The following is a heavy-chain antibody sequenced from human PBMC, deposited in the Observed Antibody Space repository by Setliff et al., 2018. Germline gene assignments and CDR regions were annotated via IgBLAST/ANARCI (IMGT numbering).Heavy chain of an antibody. CDR1: GYSISSGYY. CDR3: ARAVLVVDAEDY. J-gene: IGHJ4*02. D-gene: IGHD3-22*01. V-gene: IGHV4-38-2*02. CDR2: IYHSGST. Sequence: SETLSLTCTVSGYSISSGYYWGWIRQSPGKGLEWIGSIYHSGSTYYNPSLKSRVTISVDTSKNQFSLKLSSVTAADTAVYYCARAVLVVDAEDYWGQGTQVTVSS.